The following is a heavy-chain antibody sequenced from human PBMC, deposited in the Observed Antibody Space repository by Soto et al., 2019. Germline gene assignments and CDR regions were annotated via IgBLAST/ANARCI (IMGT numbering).Heavy chain of an antibody. J-gene: IGHJ6*02. V-gene: IGHV5-10-1*01. Sequence: GESLKISCKGSGYSFTSYWISWVRQMPGKGLEWMGRIDPSDSYTNYSPSFQGHVTISADKSIGTAYLQWSSLKASDTAMYYCARWQVDYYGMDVWGQGTTVTVSS. CDR2: IDPSDSYT. CDR3: ARWQVDYYGMDV. CDR1: GYSFTSYW.